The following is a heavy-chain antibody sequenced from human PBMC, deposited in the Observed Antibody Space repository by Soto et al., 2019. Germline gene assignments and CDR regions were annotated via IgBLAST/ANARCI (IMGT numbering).Heavy chain of an antibody. CDR2: ISASGGST. J-gene: IGHJ4*02. Sequence: EVQLLESGGGIVQPGTSLRLSCAVSGFTFNNYAMNWVRQAPGKGLEWISGISASGGSTYYADSVKGRFTISRDSSKNALYLQMNSLRADDTAIYYCAIHFYYGSGTYQAVDYGGQGTLVTVSS. CDR3: AIHFYYGSGTYQAVDY. CDR1: GFTFNNYA. D-gene: IGHD3-10*01. V-gene: IGHV3-23*01.